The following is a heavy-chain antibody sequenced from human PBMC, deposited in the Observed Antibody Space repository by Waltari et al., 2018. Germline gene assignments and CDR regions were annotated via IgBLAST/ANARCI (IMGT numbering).Heavy chain of an antibody. CDR2: IYSGGST. CDR1: GGSISPFF. J-gene: IGHJ6*03. V-gene: IGHV4-4*07. CDR3: ARDTAGSGYMDV. Sequence: QVQLQESGPGLVNPSGTLSLTCTVSGGSISPFFWSWIRQPAGKGLEWIGRIYSGGSTNFNPSLGSRLTMSVDTSKNQFSLKLSSVTAADTAMYYCARDTAGSGYMDVWGKGTPVTVSS.